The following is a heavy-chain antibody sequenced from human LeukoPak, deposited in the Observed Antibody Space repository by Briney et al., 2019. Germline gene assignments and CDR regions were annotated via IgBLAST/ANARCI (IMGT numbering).Heavy chain of an antibody. D-gene: IGHD3-22*01. V-gene: IGHV4-59*01. CDR1: GGSISSYY. CDR2: IYYSGST. CDR3: ASDSSGYYRNDAFDI. J-gene: IGHJ3*02. Sequence: SETLSLTCTVSGGSISSYYWSWIRQPPGRGLEWIGYIYYSGSTNYNPSLKSRVTISVDTSKNQFSLKPSSVTAADTAVYYCASDSSGYYRNDAFDIWGQGTMVTVSS.